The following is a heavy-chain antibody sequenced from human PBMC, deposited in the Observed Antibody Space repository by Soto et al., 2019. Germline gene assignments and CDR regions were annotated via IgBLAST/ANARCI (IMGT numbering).Heavy chain of an antibody. V-gene: IGHV3-21*01. J-gene: IGHJ4*02. Sequence: PVGSLRLSCAASGFTFSSYSMNWVRQARGKGLEWVSSISSSSSYIYYADSVKGRFTISRDNAKNSLYLQMNSLRAEDTAVYYCASQDYDSSGYYYGSLDYWGQGTLVTVSS. CDR3: ASQDYDSSGYYYGSLDY. CDR2: ISSSSSYI. D-gene: IGHD3-22*01. CDR1: GFTFSSYS.